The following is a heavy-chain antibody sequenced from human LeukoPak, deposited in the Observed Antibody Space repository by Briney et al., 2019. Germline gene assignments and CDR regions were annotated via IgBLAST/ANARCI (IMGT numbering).Heavy chain of an antibody. CDR2: ITSDGGST. D-gene: IGHD2-8*01. CDR3: AREHAGEWPGYYGMDV. Sequence: GGSLRLSCAASGFTFSNHAMHWVRQAPGKGLECVSAITSDGGSTYYANSVKGRFTISRDNSKNTLYLQMNSLRAEDTAVYYCAREHAGEWPGYYGMDVWGQGTTVTVSS. J-gene: IGHJ6*02. V-gene: IGHV3-64*01. CDR1: GFTFSNHA.